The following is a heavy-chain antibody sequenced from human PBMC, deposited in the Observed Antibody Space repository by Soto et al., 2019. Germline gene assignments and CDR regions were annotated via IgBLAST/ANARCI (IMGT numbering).Heavy chain of an antibody. V-gene: IGHV3-30*18. CDR3: AKDSGYAEGRFTGEGGAFDI. Sequence: QVQLVESGGGVVQPGRSLRLSCAASGFTFSSYGMHWVRQAPGKGLEWVAVISYDGSNKYYADSVKGRFTISRDNSKNTLYLQMNSLGAEDTAVYYCAKDSGYAEGRFTGEGGAFDIWGQGTMVTVSS. CDR2: ISYDGSNK. D-gene: IGHD5-12*01. CDR1: GFTFSSYG. J-gene: IGHJ3*02.